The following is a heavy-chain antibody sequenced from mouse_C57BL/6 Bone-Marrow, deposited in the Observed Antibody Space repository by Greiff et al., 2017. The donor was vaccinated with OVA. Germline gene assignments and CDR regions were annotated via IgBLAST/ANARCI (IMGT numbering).Heavy chain of an antibody. CDR2: IYPRSGNT. CDR1: GYTFTSYG. V-gene: IGHV1-81*01. Sequence: QVQLQQSGAELARPGASVKLSCKASGYTFTSYGISWVKQRTGQGLEWIGEIYPRSGNTYYNEKFKGKATLTADKSSSTAYMELRSLTSEDSAVYFCARNHDGYYYYFDDWGQGTTRTVSS. D-gene: IGHD2-3*01. J-gene: IGHJ2*01. CDR3: ARNHDGYYYYFDD.